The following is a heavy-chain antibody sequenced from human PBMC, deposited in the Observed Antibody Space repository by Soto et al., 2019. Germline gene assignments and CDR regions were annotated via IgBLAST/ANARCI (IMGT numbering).Heavy chain of an antibody. Sequence: QVQVVESGGGVVQPGRSLRLSCAASGFTFSSFGMHWVRQAPGKGREWVSLIWYDGSKKSYGDSVKGRFTISRDNSRNMVYLQMNSLRADETAVYYCARDASYYSLWSGYYPSRNGMDVWGQGTTVTVSS. CDR1: GFTFSSFG. J-gene: IGHJ6*02. D-gene: IGHD3-3*01. CDR3: ARDASYYSLWSGYYPSRNGMDV. CDR2: IWYDGSKK. V-gene: IGHV3-33*01.